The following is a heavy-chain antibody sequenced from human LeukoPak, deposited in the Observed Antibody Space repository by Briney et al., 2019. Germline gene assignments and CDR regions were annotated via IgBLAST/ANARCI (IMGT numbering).Heavy chain of an antibody. Sequence: ASVTVSCTPSGYTITSYGTSWVRQAPGQGLDWMGWISTYNGNTNYAQKLQGRVTMTTDTSTSTAYMELRSLRSDDTAVYYCARDSPGGYCSGGSCYGNWFDPWGQGTLVTVSS. J-gene: IGHJ5*02. D-gene: IGHD2-15*01. CDR3: ARDSPGGYCSGGSCYGNWFDP. CDR1: GYTITSYG. V-gene: IGHV1-18*01. CDR2: ISTYNGNT.